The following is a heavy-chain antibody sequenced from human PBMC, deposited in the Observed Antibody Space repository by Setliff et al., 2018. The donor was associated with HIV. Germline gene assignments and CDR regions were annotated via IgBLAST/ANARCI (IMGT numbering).Heavy chain of an antibody. D-gene: IGHD6-13*01. J-gene: IGHJ6*03. Sequence: SETLSLTCGVSGYSSSSGYYWGWIRQPPGKGLEWIGSIYHSGSTYYNPSLKSRATISLDTSKNRFPLKLSSVTAADTAVYYCARHRDPPGTSWIYYYYYMDLWGAGTTVTVSS. CDR3: ARHRDPPGTSWIYYYYYMDL. V-gene: IGHV4-38-2*01. CDR1: GYSSSSGYY. CDR2: IYHSGST.